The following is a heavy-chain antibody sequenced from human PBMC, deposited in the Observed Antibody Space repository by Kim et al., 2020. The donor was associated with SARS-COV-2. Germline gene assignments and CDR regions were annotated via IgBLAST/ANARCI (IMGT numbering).Heavy chain of an antibody. CDR3: ARQEMATTYFDY. J-gene: IGHJ4*02. V-gene: IGHV5-51*01. Sequence: RYSPAFQGQVTISADKSISTAYLQWSSLKASDTAMYYCARQEMATTYFDYWGQGTLVTVSS. D-gene: IGHD1-1*01.